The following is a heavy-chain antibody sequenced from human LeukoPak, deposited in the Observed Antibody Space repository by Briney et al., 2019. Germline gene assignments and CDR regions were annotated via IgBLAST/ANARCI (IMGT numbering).Heavy chain of an antibody. J-gene: IGHJ4*02. CDR3: ARGEFGDLRYDY. Sequence: GGSLRLSCAASGFTFSTYWMSWVRQAPGEGLEWVANIKADGSVRFYVDSVEGRFTIFRDNAKNSLYLQMNSLRVEDTAMYYCARGEFGDLRYDYWGQGSLVTVSS. CDR2: IKADGSVR. D-gene: IGHD4-17*01. CDR1: GFTFSTYW. V-gene: IGHV3-7*03.